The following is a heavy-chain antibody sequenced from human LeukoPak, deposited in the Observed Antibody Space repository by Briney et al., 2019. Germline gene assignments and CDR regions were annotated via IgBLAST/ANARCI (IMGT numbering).Heavy chain of an antibody. CDR3: ASAPYCSSGSCLEEDAFDI. CDR1: GVSISSFY. J-gene: IGHJ3*02. Sequence: SETLSLTCTVSGVSISSFYWSWIRQPPGKGLEWIGYIYYSGSTNYNPSLKSRVTISVDTSKNQFSLKLSSVTAADTAVYYCASAPYCSSGSCLEEDAFDIWGQGTMVTVSS. D-gene: IGHD2-15*01. V-gene: IGHV4-59*01. CDR2: IYYSGST.